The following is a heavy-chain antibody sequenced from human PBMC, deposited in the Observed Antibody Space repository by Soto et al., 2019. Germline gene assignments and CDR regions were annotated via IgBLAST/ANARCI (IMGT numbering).Heavy chain of an antibody. D-gene: IGHD4-17*01. CDR3: ARLCYGDYTWDY. CDR2: IYYSGST. CDR1: GGSISSYY. Sequence: ASETLSLTCTVSGGSISSYYWSWIRQPPGKGLEWIGYIYYSGSTNYNPSLKSRVTISVDTSKNQFSLKLSSVTAADTAVYYCARLCYGDYTWDYWGQGTLVTVSS. J-gene: IGHJ4*02. V-gene: IGHV4-59*01.